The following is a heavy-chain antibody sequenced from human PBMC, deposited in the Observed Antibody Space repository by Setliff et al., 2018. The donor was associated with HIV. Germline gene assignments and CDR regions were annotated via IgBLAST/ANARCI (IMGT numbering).Heavy chain of an antibody. CDR3: AKDKGGYNWNYFDY. CDR1: GFTFSTYA. CDR2: ISSSGGTT. V-gene: IGHV3-23*01. D-gene: IGHD1-20*01. J-gene: IGHJ4*02. Sequence: PGGSLRLSCAASGFTFSTYAMTWVRQAPGKGLEWVSSISSSGGTTYFADTVKGRFTISRDNSENTLYLQMDGLRAEDTAVYYCAKDKGGYNWNYFDYWGPGTQVTVSS.